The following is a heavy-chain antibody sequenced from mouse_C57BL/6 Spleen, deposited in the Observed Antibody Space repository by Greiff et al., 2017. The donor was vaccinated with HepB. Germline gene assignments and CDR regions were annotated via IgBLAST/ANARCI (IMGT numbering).Heavy chain of an antibody. CDR1: GFTFSSYA. CDR2: ISDGGSYT. V-gene: IGHV5-4*03. CDR3: ARSTAYYAMDY. Sequence: EVKLMESGGGLVKPGGSLKLSCAASGFTFSSYAMSWVRQTPEKRLEWVATISDGGSYTYYPDNVKGRFTISRDNAKNNLYLQMSQLKSEDTAMYYCARSTAYYAMDYWGQGTSVTVSS. J-gene: IGHJ4*01.